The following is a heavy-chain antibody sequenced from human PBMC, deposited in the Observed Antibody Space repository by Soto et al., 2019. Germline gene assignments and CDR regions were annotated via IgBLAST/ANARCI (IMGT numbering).Heavy chain of an antibody. J-gene: IGHJ4*02. CDR1: GSTFRSYG. CDR3: AKDTYYHDSTGYYVFDY. D-gene: IGHD3-22*01. CDR2: ISYDGSNK. V-gene: IGHV3-30*18. Sequence: QVQLVESGGGVVQPGRSLRLSCAASGSTFRSYGMHWVRQAPGKGLEWVAAISYDGSNKNYVDSVKGRFTISRDNSENTRYLQMNSLRAEDAAVYYCAKDTYYHDSTGYYVFDYWGQGTLVTVSS.